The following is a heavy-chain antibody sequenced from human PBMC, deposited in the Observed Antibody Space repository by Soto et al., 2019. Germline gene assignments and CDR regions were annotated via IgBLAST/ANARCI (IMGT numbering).Heavy chain of an antibody. D-gene: IGHD6-13*01. CDR3: AKENGYSSSWFEFDY. V-gene: IGHV3-23*01. CDR1: GFTFSSYA. J-gene: IGHJ4*02. CDR2: ISGSGGST. Sequence: EVLLLESGGGLVQPGGSLRLSCAASGFTFSSYAMSWVRQAPGKGLEWVSAISGSGGSTYYADSVKGRFTISRDNSKNALYLQMNSLRAEDTAVYYCAKENGYSSSWFEFDYWGQGTLVTVSS.